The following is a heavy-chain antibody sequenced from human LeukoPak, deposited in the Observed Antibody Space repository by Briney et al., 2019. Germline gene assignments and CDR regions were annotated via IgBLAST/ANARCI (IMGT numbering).Heavy chain of an antibody. CDR1: GFTFSDYA. J-gene: IGHJ4*02. V-gene: IGHV3-30-3*01. CDR3: ARSAAGTYY. CDR2: LSYGGTNK. Sequence: GRSLRLSCAASGFTFSDYAMHWVRQAPGKGLEWVAVLSYGGTNKYYADSVKGRFTISRDNSKNTMFLQMNSLRAEDTAVYYCARSAAGTYYWGQGTLVTVSS. D-gene: IGHD1-1*01.